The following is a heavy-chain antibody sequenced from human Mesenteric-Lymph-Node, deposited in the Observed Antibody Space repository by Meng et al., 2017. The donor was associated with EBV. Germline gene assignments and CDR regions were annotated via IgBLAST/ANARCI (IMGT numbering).Heavy chain of an antibody. D-gene: IGHD3-10*01. Sequence: QVQLGQSGAEGKKPGASVKVSCKASGYRFNSYGISWVRQAPGQGLEWMGWISADNGNTIFAQKFQGRVTMTADSSTSTAYMEVTSLTSDDTAVYYCASGGSGINFDYWGQGTLVTVSS. CDR1: GYRFNSYG. CDR2: ISADNGNT. J-gene: IGHJ4*02. CDR3: ASGGSGINFDY. V-gene: IGHV1-18*01.